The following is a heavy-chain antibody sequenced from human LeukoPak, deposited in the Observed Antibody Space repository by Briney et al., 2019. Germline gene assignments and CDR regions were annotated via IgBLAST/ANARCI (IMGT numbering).Heavy chain of an antibody. D-gene: IGHD6-13*01. J-gene: IGHJ4*02. Sequence: GSLRLSCAASGFIFSSYGMHWVRRAPGKGLEWVAVISYDGSNKYYADSVKGRFTISRDNSKNTLYLQMNSLRAEDTAVYYCAKDRVWAAAGPDYWGQGTLVTVRS. CDR3: AKDRVWAAAGPDY. CDR1: GFIFSSYG. V-gene: IGHV3-30*18. CDR2: ISYDGSNK.